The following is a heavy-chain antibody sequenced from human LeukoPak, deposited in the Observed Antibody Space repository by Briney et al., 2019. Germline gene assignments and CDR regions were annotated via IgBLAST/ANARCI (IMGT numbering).Heavy chain of an antibody. CDR2: INHSGST. CDR1: GGSFSGYY. Sequence: SETLSLTCAVYGGSFSGYYWSWIRQPPGKGLEWIGEINHSGSTNYNPSLKSRVTISVDTSKNQFSLKLSSVTAADTAVYYCARDPRRGSPDYFDYWGQGTLVTVST. D-gene: IGHD3-16*01. V-gene: IGHV4-34*01. CDR3: ARDPRRGSPDYFDY. J-gene: IGHJ4*02.